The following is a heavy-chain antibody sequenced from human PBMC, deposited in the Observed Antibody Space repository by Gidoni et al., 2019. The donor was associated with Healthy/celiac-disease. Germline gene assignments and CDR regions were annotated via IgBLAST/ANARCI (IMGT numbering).Heavy chain of an antibody. CDR2: INHSGST. CDR1: GGSFSGYY. D-gene: IGHD6-6*01. Sequence: QVQLQQWGAGPLKPSETLSLTCAVYGGSFSGYYWSWIRQPPGKGLEWIGEINHSGSTNYNPSLKSRVTISVDTSKNQFSLKLSSVTAADPAVYYCARARRVAARGLDYWGQGTLVTVSS. V-gene: IGHV4-34*01. J-gene: IGHJ4*02. CDR3: ARARRVAARGLDY.